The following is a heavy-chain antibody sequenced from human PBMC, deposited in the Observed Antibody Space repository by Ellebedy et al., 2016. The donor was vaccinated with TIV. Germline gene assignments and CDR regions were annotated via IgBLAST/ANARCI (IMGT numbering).Heavy chain of an antibody. V-gene: IGHV1-2*06. CDR3: AREGDLPRGNWFDP. CDR1: GYMFTDYY. Sequence: ASVKVSCXASGYMFTDYYMHWVRQAPGQGLEWMGRINPNSGGTNYAQKFQGRVTMTRDTSISTAYMELSRVRSDDTAMYYCAREGDLPRGNWFDPWGQGTLVTVSS. D-gene: IGHD3-16*01. CDR2: INPNSGGT. J-gene: IGHJ5*02.